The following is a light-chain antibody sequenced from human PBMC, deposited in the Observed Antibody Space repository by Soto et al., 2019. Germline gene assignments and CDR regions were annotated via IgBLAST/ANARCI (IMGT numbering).Light chain of an antibody. CDR2: DNI. CDR3: ATWDVSAGWV. J-gene: IGLJ3*02. Sequence: QSVLTRPSVSAAPGQKVTISCSGNSSNIGINYVAWYQQFPGTPPKLLIYDNIVRPLGTPDRFSGSRSGTSATLGITGLQTGDEGDYFCATWDVSAGWVFGGGTKVTVL. CDR1: SSNIGINY. V-gene: IGLV1-51*01.